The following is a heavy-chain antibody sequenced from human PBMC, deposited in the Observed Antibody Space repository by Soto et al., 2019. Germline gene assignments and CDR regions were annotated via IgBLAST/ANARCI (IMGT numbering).Heavy chain of an antibody. CDR3: ARTAYCFDSSCYYSDC. V-gene: IGHV3-33*01. CDR2: IWYDGRNT. Sequence: QVQLVESGGGVVQPGRSLRLSCAASGFTFSSYGMHWVRQAPGKGLEWVAVIWYDGRNTYYADSMKGRFTISRDNSKNTLYLQMNGLIAEDTAVYYCARTAYCFDSSCYYSDCWGQGTLVTVSS. J-gene: IGHJ4*02. D-gene: IGHD3-22*01. CDR1: GFTFSSYG.